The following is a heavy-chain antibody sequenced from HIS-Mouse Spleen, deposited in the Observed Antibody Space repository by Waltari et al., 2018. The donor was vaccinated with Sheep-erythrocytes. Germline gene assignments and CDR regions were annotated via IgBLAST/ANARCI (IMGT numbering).Heavy chain of an antibody. Sequence: QITLKESGPTLVKPTQTLTLTCTFSGFSLSTSGVGVGWIRQPPGKALEWLALIYWDDDKRYSPSLKSRLTITKDTSKNQVVLTMTNMDPVDTATYYCAHSIIANPLLWFGELLYFDYWGQGTLVTVSS. D-gene: IGHD3-10*01. J-gene: IGHJ4*02. V-gene: IGHV2-5*02. CDR2: IYWDDDK. CDR1: GFSLSTSGVG. CDR3: AHSIIANPLLWFGELLYFDY.